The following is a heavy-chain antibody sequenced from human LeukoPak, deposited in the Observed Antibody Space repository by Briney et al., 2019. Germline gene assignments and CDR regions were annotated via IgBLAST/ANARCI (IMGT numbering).Heavy chain of an antibody. CDR1: GFTVSSNY. CDR2: IYSGGST. D-gene: IGHD6-13*01. J-gene: IGHJ4*02. CDR3: ARVRAAAGTGDFDY. Sequence: GGSLRLSCAASGFTVSSNYMSWVRQAPGKGLEWVSVIYSGGSTYYADSVKGRSTISRDNSKNTLYLQMNSLRAEDTAVYYCARVRAAAGTGDFDYWGQGTLVTVSS. V-gene: IGHV3-53*01.